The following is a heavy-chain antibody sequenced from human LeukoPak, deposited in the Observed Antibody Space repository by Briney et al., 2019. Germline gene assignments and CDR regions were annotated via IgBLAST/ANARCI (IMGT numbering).Heavy chain of an antibody. CDR1: GFTFSDYY. J-gene: IGHJ4*02. CDR2: ISSSGSTI. V-gene: IGHV3-11*01. Sequence: GGSLRLSCAASGFTFSDYYMSWIRQAPGKGLEWVSYISSSGSTIYYADSVKGRFTIPRDNAKNSLYLQMNSLRAEDTAVYYCARFAGAYDSSGYYNYWGQGTLVTVSS. CDR3: ARFAGAYDSSGYYNY. D-gene: IGHD3-22*01.